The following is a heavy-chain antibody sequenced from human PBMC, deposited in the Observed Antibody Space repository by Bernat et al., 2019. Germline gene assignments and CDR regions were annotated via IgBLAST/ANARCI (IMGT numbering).Heavy chain of an antibody. CDR3: ARGHVLLWFGELFAWFDP. V-gene: IGHV4-34*01. CDR1: GGSFSGYY. D-gene: IGHD3-10*01. CDR2: INHSGST. Sequence: QVQLQQWGAGLLKTSETLSLTCAVYGGSFSGYYWSWIRQPPGKGLEWIGEINHSGSTNYNPSLKSRVTISVDTSKNQFSLKLSSVTAADTAVYYCARGHVLLWFGELFAWFDPWGQGTLVTVSS. J-gene: IGHJ5*02.